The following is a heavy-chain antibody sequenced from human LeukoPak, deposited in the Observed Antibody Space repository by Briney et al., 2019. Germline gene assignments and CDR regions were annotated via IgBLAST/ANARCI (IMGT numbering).Heavy chain of an antibody. Sequence: SVKVSCKSSGDTFNRYTVSRVRQAPGHGLEWMGRIIPILAAPTYAQKSQGRVTITADKSTSTVYMEMSSLRSEDTAIYYCSRAPQSGGSYINWFDSWGQGTLVTVSS. CDR3: SRAPQSGGSYINWFDS. CDR2: IIPILAAP. CDR1: GDTFNRYT. D-gene: IGHD1-26*01. J-gene: IGHJ5*01. V-gene: IGHV1-69*08.